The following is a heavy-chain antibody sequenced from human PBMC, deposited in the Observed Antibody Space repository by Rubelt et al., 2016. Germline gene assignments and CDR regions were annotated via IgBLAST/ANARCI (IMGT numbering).Heavy chain of an antibody. CDR3: VKDGNTAMVKMILLLDY. Sequence: EVQLVESGGGLVQPGGSLRLSCAASGYTFSSYWMSWVRQAPGKGLEYVSAISSNGGSKYYADSVKGRFTSSRDNSKNTLELQMSSLRAEDTAVYYCVKDGNTAMVKMILLLDYWGQGTLVTVSS. J-gene: IGHJ4*02. D-gene: IGHD5-18*01. V-gene: IGHV3-64D*09. CDR1: GYTFSSYW. CDR2: ISSNGGSK.